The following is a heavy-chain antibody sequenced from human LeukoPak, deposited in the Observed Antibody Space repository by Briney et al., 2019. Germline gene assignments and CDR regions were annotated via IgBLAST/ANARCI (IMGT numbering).Heavy chain of an antibody. Sequence: SETLSLTCAVSGGSISSSNWWSWVRQPPGKGLEWIGEIYHSGSTNYNPSLKSRVTISVDKSKNQFSLKLSSVTAADTAVYYCAKGPYYYDSSGYYLAAFDIWGQGTMVTVSS. D-gene: IGHD3-22*01. CDR1: GGSISSSNW. CDR2: IYHSGST. V-gene: IGHV4-4*02. J-gene: IGHJ3*02. CDR3: AKGPYYYDSSGYYLAAFDI.